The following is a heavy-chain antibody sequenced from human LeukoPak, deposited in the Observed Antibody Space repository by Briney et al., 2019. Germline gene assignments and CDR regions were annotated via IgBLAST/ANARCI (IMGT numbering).Heavy chain of an antibody. Sequence: GGSLRLSCAASGFTFSSYDVHWVRQATGKGLEWVSAIGTAGDTYNPGSVKGRFTISRENAKNSLYLQMNSLRAEDTAIYFCAKRGVVIRVILVGFHKEANYFDSWGQGALVTVSS. V-gene: IGHV3-13*01. CDR2: IGTAGDT. CDR1: GFTFSSYD. CDR3: AKRGVVIRVILVGFHKEANYFDS. D-gene: IGHD3-22*01. J-gene: IGHJ4*02.